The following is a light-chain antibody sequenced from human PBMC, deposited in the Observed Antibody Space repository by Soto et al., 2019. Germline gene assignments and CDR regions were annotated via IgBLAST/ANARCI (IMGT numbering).Light chain of an antibody. J-gene: IGKJ1*01. Sequence: DIQMTQSPSTLSSSVRERFTITCGASQSIVRWLAWYQQKPGKAPKLLIYDASSLESGVPSRFSGSGSGTEFTLTISSLQPDDFATYYCQQYNSYSRTFGQGTKVDIK. CDR2: DAS. CDR1: QSIVRW. V-gene: IGKV1-5*01. CDR3: QQYNSYSRT.